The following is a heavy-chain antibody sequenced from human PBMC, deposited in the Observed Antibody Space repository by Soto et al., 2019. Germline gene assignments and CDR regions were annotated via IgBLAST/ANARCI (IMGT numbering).Heavy chain of an antibody. CDR1: GFTFSSYG. J-gene: IGHJ6*02. D-gene: IGHD3-10*01. CDR3: ARGASMVRGVIISLTTNYYYYGMDV. Sequence: GGSLRLSCAASGFTFSSYGMHWVRQAPGKGLEWVAVIWYDGSNKYYADSVKGRFTISRDNSKNTLYLQMNSLRAEDTAVYYCARGASMVRGVIISLTTNYYYYGMDVWGQGTTVTVSS. CDR2: IWYDGSNK. V-gene: IGHV3-33*01.